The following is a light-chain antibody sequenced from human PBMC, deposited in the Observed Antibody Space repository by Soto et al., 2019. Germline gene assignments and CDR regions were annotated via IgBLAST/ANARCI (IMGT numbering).Light chain of an antibody. CDR3: QQRSNWPQIT. CDR1: QSVSSY. CDR2: DAS. V-gene: IGKV3-11*01. J-gene: IGKJ5*01. Sequence: EIVLTQSPATLSLSPGERATLSCRASQSVSSYLAWYQQKPGQAPRLLIYDASNRATGIPARFSGSGSGTDFTLTIRSLETEDFAVYYCQQRSNWPQITFGQGTRLEIK.